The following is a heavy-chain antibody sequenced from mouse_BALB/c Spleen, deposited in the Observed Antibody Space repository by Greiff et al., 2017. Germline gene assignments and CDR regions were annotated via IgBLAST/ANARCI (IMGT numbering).Heavy chain of an antibody. Sequence: EVQVVESGGGLVKPGGSLKLSCAASGFTFSSYAMSWVRQTPEKRLEWVASISSGGSTYYPDSVKGRFTISRDNARNILYLQMSSLRSEDTAMYYCARGRREDYYAMDYWGQGTSVTVSS. CDR3: ARGRREDYYAMDY. J-gene: IGHJ4*01. CDR2: ISSGGST. V-gene: IGHV5-6-5*01. CDR1: GFTFSSYA.